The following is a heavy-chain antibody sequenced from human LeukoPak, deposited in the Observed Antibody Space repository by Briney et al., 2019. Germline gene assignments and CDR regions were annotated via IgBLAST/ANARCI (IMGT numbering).Heavy chain of an antibody. Sequence: PSETLSLTCAVYGGSFSGYYWSWIRQPPGKGLEWIGEINHSGSTNYNPSLKSRVTISVDTSKNQFSLKLSSVTAADTAVYYCARDPYDFWSGYHFDYWGQGTLVTASS. V-gene: IGHV4-34*01. CDR1: GGSFSGYY. D-gene: IGHD3-3*01. J-gene: IGHJ4*02. CDR3: ARDPYDFWSGYHFDY. CDR2: INHSGST.